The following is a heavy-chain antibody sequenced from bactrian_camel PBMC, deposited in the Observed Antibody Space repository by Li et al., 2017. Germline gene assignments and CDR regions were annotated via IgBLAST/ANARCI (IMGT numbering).Heavy chain of an antibody. J-gene: IGHJ4*01. D-gene: IGHD2*01. CDR1: GYGYSSYC. Sequence: DVQLVESGGGSVQAGGSLSLSCAASGYGYSSYCMGWFRQAPGKEREWVASIDSNGRTTYADSVKGRFTISRDNAENTLYLQMNSLKPEDTAMYYCAANFGPYCSGPYLARRANFLGQGTQVTVS. CDR2: IDSNGRT. V-gene: IGHV3S10*01.